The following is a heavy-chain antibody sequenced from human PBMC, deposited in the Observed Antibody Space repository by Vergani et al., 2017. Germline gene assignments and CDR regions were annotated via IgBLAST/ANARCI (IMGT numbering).Heavy chain of an antibody. J-gene: IGHJ4*02. D-gene: IGHD3-3*01. CDR3: ARREIFVSAPTSGLEN. CDR1: GGTFSSYA. Sequence: QVQLVQSGAEVKKPGSSVKVSCKASGGTFSSYAISWVRQAPGQGLEWMGGIIHIFGIANYAQKFQGRVTITADKSTSTAYMELSSLRSEDTAVYYCARREIFVSAPTSGLENWGQGTLVTVSS. V-gene: IGHV1-69*17. CDR2: IIHIFGIA.